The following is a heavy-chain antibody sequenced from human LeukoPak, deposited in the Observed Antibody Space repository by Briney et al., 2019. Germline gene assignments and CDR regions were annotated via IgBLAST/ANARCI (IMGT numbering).Heavy chain of an antibody. CDR1: GFTFSSYA. D-gene: IGHD1-26*01. J-gene: IGHJ4*02. V-gene: IGHV3-64D*08. CDR2: IRSNGGST. CDR3: AKAPVGATSYFDS. Sequence: PGGPLRLSCSASGFTFSSYAMHWVRQAPGKGLEYVSGIRSNGGSTDYADSVKGRFTISRDNSKNILYLQMSSLRPEDTAVYYCAKAPVGATSYFDSWGQGTLVTVSS.